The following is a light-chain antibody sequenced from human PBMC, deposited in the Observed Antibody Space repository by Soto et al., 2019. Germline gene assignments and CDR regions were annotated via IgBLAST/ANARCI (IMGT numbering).Light chain of an antibody. CDR3: QQYGSSPWT. CDR1: QSVSSIY. Sequence: EIVLTQSPGTLSLSPGERATLSCRASQSVSSIYLAWYQHKPGQAPRLLIYGASSRATGIPDRFSGSGSGTDFTLTISRLEPEDFAVYYCQQYGSSPWTFGRGNTVEIK. V-gene: IGKV3-20*01. J-gene: IGKJ1*01. CDR2: GAS.